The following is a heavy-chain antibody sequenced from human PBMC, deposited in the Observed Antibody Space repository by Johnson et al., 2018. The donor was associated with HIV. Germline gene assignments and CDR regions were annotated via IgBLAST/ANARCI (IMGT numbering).Heavy chain of an antibody. V-gene: IGHV3-33*06. D-gene: IGHD3-10*01. J-gene: IGHJ3*02. CDR1: GFTFSNYG. CDR3: AKDRGRFGDGVPDAFDM. Sequence: VQLVESGGGVVQPGGSLRLSCAASGFTFSNYGLHWVSQAPGKGLEWVSVIWFDGSNKYYADSVKGRFTIYRDNSKNTLYLQMNSLRAEDTAVYYCAKDRGRFGDGVPDAFDMWGQGTMVTVSS. CDR2: IWFDGSNK.